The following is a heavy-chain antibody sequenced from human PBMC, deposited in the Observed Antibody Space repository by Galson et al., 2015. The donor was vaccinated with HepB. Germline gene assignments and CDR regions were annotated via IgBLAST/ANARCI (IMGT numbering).Heavy chain of an antibody. CDR1: GGTFSSYA. D-gene: IGHD6-19*01. CDR3: ARVPGIAVAGTGPNSFDY. J-gene: IGHJ4*02. CDR2: IIPIFGTA. Sequence: KVSCKASGGTFSSYAISWVRPAPGQGLEWMGGIIPIFGTANYAQKFQGRVTITADESTSTAYMELRSLRSDDTAVYYCARVPGIAVAGTGPNSFDYWGQGTLVTVSS. V-gene: IGHV1-69*01.